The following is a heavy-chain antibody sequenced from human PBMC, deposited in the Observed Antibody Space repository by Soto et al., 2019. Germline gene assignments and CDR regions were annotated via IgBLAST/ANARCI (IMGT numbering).Heavy chain of an antibody. Sequence: EVQLVESGGGLVQPGRSLRLSCAVSGFSFNRYEMNWVRQAPGKELEWISYIGVSSGSEYYAPSVRGRFTVSRDNARNSLYLQMDSLRAEDTAVYYCAREELDCGGDCFVFWGQGTLVTVSS. D-gene: IGHD2-21*02. CDR3: AREELDCGGDCFVF. V-gene: IGHV3-48*03. J-gene: IGHJ4*02. CDR2: IGVSSGSE. CDR1: GFSFNRYE.